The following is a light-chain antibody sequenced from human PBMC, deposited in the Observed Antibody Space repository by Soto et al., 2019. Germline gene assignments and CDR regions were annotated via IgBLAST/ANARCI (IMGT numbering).Light chain of an antibody. J-gene: IGKJ1*01. Sequence: EIVMTQSPATLSVSPGERATLSCRASKSVSSNLAWYQQKPGQAPRLLIYGASTRATGIPARFSGSGSGTEFTLTISSLQSEDFAGYYCQQYNNWPPCTFGQGTKGEIK. CDR3: QQYNNWPPCT. CDR1: KSVSSN. V-gene: IGKV3-15*01. CDR2: GAS.